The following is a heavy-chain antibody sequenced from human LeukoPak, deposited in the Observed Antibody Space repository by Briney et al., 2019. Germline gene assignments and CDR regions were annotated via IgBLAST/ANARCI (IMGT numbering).Heavy chain of an antibody. CDR1: GYTFTSYY. CDR3: ASPRAYEKYYFDY. J-gene: IGHJ4*02. Sequence: ASVKVSCKASGYTFTSYYMHWVRQAPGQGLVWMGIINPSGGSTSYAQKFQGRVTMTRDTSTSTIYMELSSLRSEDTAVYYCASPRAYEKYYFDYWGQGTLVTVSS. D-gene: IGHD3-3*01. CDR2: INPSGGST. V-gene: IGHV1-46*01.